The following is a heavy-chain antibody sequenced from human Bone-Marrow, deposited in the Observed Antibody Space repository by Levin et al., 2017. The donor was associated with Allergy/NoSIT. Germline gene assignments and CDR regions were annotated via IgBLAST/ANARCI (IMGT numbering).Heavy chain of an antibody. CDR3: AKITPDYNDLSGYRYWYFDL. CDR2: ISASGTT. J-gene: IGHJ2*01. CDR1: GFTFSSYA. Sequence: QPGGSLRLSCAASGFTFSSYAMSWVRQAPGKGLEWVSSISASGTTYYAESVKGRFTISRDNSKNTLYLQMNSLRAEDTALYYCAKITPDYNDLSGYRYWYFDLWGRGTLVTVSS. D-gene: IGHD3-22*01. V-gene: IGHV3-23*01.